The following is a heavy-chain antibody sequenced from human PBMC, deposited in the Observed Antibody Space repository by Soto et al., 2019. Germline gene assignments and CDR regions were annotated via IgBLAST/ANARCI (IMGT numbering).Heavy chain of an antibody. J-gene: IGHJ6*02. V-gene: IGHV1-69*13. CDR3: ANAPRITIWSPDV. Sequence: SVKVSCKASGYTFTSYGISWVRQAPGQGLEWMGGISAFNGKANYAQKFQGRVTITADESTSTAYMELSSLRSEDTAVYYCANAPRITIWSPDVWGQGTTVTVSS. CDR1: GYTFTSYG. D-gene: IGHD3-3*01. CDR2: ISAFNGKA.